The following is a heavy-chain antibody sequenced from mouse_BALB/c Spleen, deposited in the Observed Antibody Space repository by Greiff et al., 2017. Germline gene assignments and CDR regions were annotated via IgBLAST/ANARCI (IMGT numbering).Heavy chain of an antibody. J-gene: IGHJ3*01. V-gene: IGHV6-6*02. D-gene: IGHD1-1*01. CDR2: IRLKSNNYAT. Sequence: EVQLQESGGGLVQPGGSMKLSCVASGFTFSNYWMNWVRQSPEKGLEWVAEIRLKSNNYATHYAESVKGRFTISRDDSKSSVYLQMNNLRAEDTGIYYCTTARDGSSWFAYWGQGTLVTVSA. CDR3: TTARDGSSWFAY. CDR1: GFTFSNYW.